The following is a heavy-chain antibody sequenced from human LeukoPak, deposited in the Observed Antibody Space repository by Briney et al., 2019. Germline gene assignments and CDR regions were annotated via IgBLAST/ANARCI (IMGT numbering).Heavy chain of an antibody. CDR1: GFTFSDSY. J-gene: IGHJ4*02. D-gene: IGHD1-26*01. CDR2: ISGSSTYT. V-gene: IGHV3-11*05. CDR3: ARGGRVGDLVSEYCFDF. Sequence: GGSLRLSCAVSGFTFSDSYMSWIRQAPGKGLQWISYISGSSTYTNYADSVKGRFTISRDNAKNSLYLQMNSLRAEDTALYYCARGGRVGDLVSEYCFDFWGQGTLVTVSS.